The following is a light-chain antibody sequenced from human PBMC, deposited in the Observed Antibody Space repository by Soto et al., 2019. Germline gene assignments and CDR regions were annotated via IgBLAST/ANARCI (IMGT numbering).Light chain of an antibody. Sequence: EIVLTQSPGTLSLSPGERATLSCRASQSVTSDLAWYQQKPGQAPRLLIYGASNRATGIPDRFSGSGSGIDFTLTVSRLEPEDFAVYYCQHYGSPRTFGQGTKVEIK. CDR2: GAS. CDR1: QSVTSD. V-gene: IGKV3-20*01. CDR3: QHYGSPRT. J-gene: IGKJ1*01.